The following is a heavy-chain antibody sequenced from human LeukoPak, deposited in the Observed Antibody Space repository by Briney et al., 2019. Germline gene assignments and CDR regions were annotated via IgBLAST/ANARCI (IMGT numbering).Heavy chain of an antibody. J-gene: IGHJ3*02. CDR2: ISYSGST. Sequence: SETLSLICTVSGGSISSFYWSWIRQPPGKGLEWIGYISYSGSTNSNPSLKSRVTISVDTSKSQFSLRLTSVTAADTAVYYCARKNDFEIWGQGTLVTVSS. CDR1: GGSISSFY. D-gene: IGHD2/OR15-2a*01. V-gene: IGHV4-59*01. CDR3: ARKNDFEI.